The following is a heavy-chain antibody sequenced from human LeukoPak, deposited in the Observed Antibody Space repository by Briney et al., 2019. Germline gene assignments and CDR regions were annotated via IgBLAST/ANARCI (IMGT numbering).Heavy chain of an antibody. CDR3: ARGDDILTGNRDWFDP. CDR1: GYTFINYY. CDR2: INPNSGGT. D-gene: IGHD3-9*01. J-gene: IGHJ5*02. V-gene: IGHV1-2*02. Sequence: ASVKVSCKASGYTFINYYMHWVRQAPGQGLEWMGWINPNSGGTNYAQKFQGRVSMTRDTSISTAYMEMSRLRSDDTAVYYCARGDDILTGNRDWFDPWGQGTLATVFS.